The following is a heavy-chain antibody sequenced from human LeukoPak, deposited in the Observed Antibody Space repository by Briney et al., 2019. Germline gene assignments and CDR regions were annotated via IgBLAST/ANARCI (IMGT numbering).Heavy chain of an antibody. Sequence: GGSLRLSCAASGFTVSSNYMSWVRQAPGKGLEWVSSISSSSSYIYYADSVKGRFTISRDNAKNSLYLQMNSLRAEDTAVYYCARDTYDSSGYYYVHPFDYWGQGTLVTVSS. V-gene: IGHV3-21*01. CDR3: ARDTYDSSGYYYVHPFDY. D-gene: IGHD3-22*01. J-gene: IGHJ4*02. CDR2: ISSSSSYI. CDR1: GFTVSSNY.